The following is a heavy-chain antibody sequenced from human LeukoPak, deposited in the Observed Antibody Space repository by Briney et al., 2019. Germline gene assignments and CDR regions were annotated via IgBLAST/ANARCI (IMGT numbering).Heavy chain of an antibody. V-gene: IGHV3-66*01. CDR2: IYSGGST. CDR3: ARDGTGENYFDY. CDR1: GFTVSSNY. Sequence: GGSLRLSCAASGFTVSSNYMSWVRKAPGKGLEWVSVIYSGGSTYYADSVKGRFTISRDNSKNTLYLQMNSLRAEDTAVYYCARDGTGENYFDYWGQGTLVTVSS. J-gene: IGHJ4*02. D-gene: IGHD1-1*01.